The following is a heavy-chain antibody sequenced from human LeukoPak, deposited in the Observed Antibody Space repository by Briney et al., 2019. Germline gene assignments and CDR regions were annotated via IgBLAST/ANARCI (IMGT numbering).Heavy chain of an antibody. Sequence: GASVKVSCKASGYTFTGYYMHWVRQAPGQGLEWMGWINPNSGGTNYAQKFQGRVTMTRDTSISTAYMEPSRLRSDDTAVYYCARDGYCSSTSCYLPGDWGQGTLVTVSS. V-gene: IGHV1-2*02. D-gene: IGHD2-2*03. CDR1: GYTFTGYY. CDR2: INPNSGGT. CDR3: ARDGYCSSTSCYLPGD. J-gene: IGHJ4*02.